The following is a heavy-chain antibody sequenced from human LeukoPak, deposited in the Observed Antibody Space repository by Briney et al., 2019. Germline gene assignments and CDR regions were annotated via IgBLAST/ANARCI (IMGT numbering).Heavy chain of an antibody. CDR2: TNPSGSST. CDR3: ARAHTSAPGTLFDY. V-gene: IGHV1-46*01. CDR1: GYTVTSYY. J-gene: IGHJ4*02. D-gene: IGHD3-3*01. Sequence: ASVKVSCKASGYTVTSYYMHWVRQAPGQGLEWMVRTNPSGSSTRYAQKFQGRVTMTKDTSTSTLYMELSSLGSEDTAVYYCARAHTSAPGTLFDYWGQGTLVTVSS.